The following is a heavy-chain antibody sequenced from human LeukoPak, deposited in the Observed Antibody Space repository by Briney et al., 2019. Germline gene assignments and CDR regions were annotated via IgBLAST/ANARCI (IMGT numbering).Heavy chain of an antibody. J-gene: IGHJ4*02. CDR1: GFTFSSYA. Sequence: PGGSLRLSCAASGFTFSSYAMSWVRQAPGKGVEWVSAISGSGGSTYYADSVKGRFTISRDNSKNTLYLQMNSLRAEDTAVYYCAKVWREYYYDSSGYYGGVFDYWGQGTLVTVSS. CDR3: AKVWREYYYDSSGYYGGVFDY. CDR2: ISGSGGST. D-gene: IGHD3-22*01. V-gene: IGHV3-23*01.